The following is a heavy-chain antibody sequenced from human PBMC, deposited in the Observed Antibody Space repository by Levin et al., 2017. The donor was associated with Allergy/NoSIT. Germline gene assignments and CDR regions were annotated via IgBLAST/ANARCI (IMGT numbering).Heavy chain of an antibody. CDR3: ARRTGRGYRPLSWTFTF. CDR1: GFSFTNYW. Sequence: HGESLKISCKTSGFSFTNYWIAWVRQMPGKGLEWMGSVYPGDSDTRYSPSFQGQVTISADKSINTAYVQWSSLKPSDTAIYYCARRTGRGYRPLSWTFTFWGQGTMVRVSS. D-gene: IGHD3/OR15-3a*01. V-gene: IGHV5-51*01. CDR2: VYPGDSDT. J-gene: IGHJ3*01.